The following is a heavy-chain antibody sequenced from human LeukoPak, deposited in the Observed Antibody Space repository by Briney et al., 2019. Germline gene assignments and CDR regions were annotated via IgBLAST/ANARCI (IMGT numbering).Heavy chain of an antibody. D-gene: IGHD3-22*01. CDR2: IIPIFGTA. CDR1: GGTFSSYA. J-gene: IGHJ4*02. CDR3: ARDKGSYDSSGYYSGVY. V-gene: IGHV1-69*13. Sequence: GASVKVSCKASGGTFSSYATSWVRQAPGQGLEWMGGIIPIFGTANYAQKFQGRVTITADESTSTAYMELSSLRSEDTAVYYCARDKGSYDSSGYYSGVYWGQGTLVTVSS.